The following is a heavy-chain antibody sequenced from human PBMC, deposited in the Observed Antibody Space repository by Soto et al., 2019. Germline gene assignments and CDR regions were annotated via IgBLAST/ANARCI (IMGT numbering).Heavy chain of an antibody. CDR2: IKPDGSET. V-gene: IGHV3-7*03. Sequence: GGSLRLSCAASGLTFSGHWMTWVRQTPGEGLQWVAAIKPDGSETFYVDSVKGRFTISRDDARNSLFLQMDSLRAEDTAVYYCTSRPSGMTYHAVFDFWGQGTLVTVSS. CDR1: GLTFSGHW. CDR3: TSRPSGMTYHAVFDF. D-gene: IGHD2-21*02. J-gene: IGHJ4*02.